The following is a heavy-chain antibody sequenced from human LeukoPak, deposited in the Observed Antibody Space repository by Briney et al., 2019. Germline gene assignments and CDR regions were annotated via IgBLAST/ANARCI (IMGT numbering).Heavy chain of an antibody. Sequence: GGSLRLSCAASGFSFKDYNMHWVRQAPGKGLEWVAVITYDGSNKYYTDSVKGRFTISRDNSKNSLYLQMNSLRAEDTAVYYCAELGITMIGGVWGKGTTVTISS. D-gene: IGHD3-10*02. CDR3: AELGITMIGGV. CDR1: GFSFKDYN. V-gene: IGHV3-30*18. J-gene: IGHJ6*04. CDR2: ITYDGSNK.